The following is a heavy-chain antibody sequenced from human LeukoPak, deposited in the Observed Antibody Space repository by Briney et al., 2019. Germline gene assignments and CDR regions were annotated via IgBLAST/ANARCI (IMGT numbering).Heavy chain of an antibody. V-gene: IGHV4-59*01. D-gene: IGHD3-3*01. Sequence: SETLSLTCTVSGGSISSYYWSWIRQPPGKGLEWIGYIYYSGSTNYNPSLKSRVTISVDTSKNQFSLKLSSVTAADTAVYYCAGAFWSGYYTAYYYYYMDVWGKGTTVTVSS. J-gene: IGHJ6*03. CDR2: IYYSGST. CDR3: AGAFWSGYYTAYYYYYMDV. CDR1: GGSISSYY.